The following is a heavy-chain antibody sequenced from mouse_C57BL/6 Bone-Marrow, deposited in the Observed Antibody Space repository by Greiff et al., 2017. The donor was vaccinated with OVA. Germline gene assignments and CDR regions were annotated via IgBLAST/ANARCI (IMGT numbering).Heavy chain of an antibody. J-gene: IGHJ2*01. D-gene: IGHD1-1*01. CDR1: GFSLTSYG. Sequence: VKVVESGPGLVAPSQSLSITCTVSGFSLTSYGVSWVRQPPGKGLEWLGVIWGDGSTNYHSALISRLSISKDNSKSQVFLQLNSLQTDDTATYYSAKPQLYYYSRSDGYRGQSTTLSESS. V-gene: IGHV2-3*01. CDR2: IWGDGST. CDR3: AKPQLYYYSRSDGY.